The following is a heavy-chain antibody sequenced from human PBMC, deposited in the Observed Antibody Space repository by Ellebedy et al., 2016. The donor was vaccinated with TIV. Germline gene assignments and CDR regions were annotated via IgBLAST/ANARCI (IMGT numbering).Heavy chain of an antibody. CDR2: INARNGNT. CDR1: GYTFTSYD. J-gene: IGHJ5*02. CDR3: ARDVTTVTINWFDP. Sequence: ASVKVSXKASGYTFTSYDMHWVRQPPGQRLEWMGWINARNGNTKDSQKFQGRVTITRDTYASKAYMELSRLKSEDTTVYYCARDVTTVTINWFDPWGQGTLVTVSS. V-gene: IGHV1-3*01. D-gene: IGHD4-17*01.